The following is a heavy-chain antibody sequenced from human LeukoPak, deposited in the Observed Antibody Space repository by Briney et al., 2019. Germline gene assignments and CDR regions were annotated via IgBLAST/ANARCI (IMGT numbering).Heavy chain of an antibody. J-gene: IGHJ4*02. V-gene: IGHV3-7*01. Sequence: GGSLRLSCAASGFTFSTYWMSWVRQAPGKGLECVAIINQDGSQKYYVDSVKGRFTISRDNAKNSLYLQMDSLRVEDTAVYHCAKDVAWGRMDLWGQGTLATVSS. CDR3: AKDVAWGRMDL. CDR2: INQDGSQK. CDR1: GFTFSTYW. D-gene: IGHD3/OR15-3a*01.